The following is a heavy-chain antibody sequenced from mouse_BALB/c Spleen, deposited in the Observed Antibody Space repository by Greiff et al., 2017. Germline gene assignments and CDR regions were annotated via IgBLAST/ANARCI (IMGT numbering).Heavy chain of an antibody. CDR1: GFSLTSYG. J-gene: IGHJ2*01. V-gene: IGHV2-4-1*01. CDR3: ARSIYYEYYFDY. Sequence: QVQLKESGPGLVQPSQSLSITCTVSGFSLTSYGVHWVRQSPGKGLEWLGVIWSGGSTDYNAAFISRLSISKDNSKSQVFFKMNSLQADDTAIYYCARSIYYEYYFDYWGQGTTLTVSS. D-gene: IGHD2-4*01. CDR2: IWSGGST.